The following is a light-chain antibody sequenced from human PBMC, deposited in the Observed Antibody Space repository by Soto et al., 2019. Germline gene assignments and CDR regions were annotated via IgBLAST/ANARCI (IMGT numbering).Light chain of an antibody. CDR1: QSIGVY. CDR2: GAS. Sequence: DIQMTQSPSSLSASVGERVTITCRASQSIGVYLNWFQQKPGKAPELVIYGASSLPSGVPPRFRGGGSGTDFTLTSSSLQHEDFATYYCQESVSSLRTFGPGTTVDIK. CDR3: QESVSSLRT. J-gene: IGKJ3*01. V-gene: IGKV1-39*01.